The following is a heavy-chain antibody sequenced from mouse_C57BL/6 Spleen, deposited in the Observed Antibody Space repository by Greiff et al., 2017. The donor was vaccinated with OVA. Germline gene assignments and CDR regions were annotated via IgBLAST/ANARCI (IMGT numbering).Heavy chain of an antibody. Sequence: VQLQQSGAELVRPGTSVKVSCKASGYAFTNYLIEWVKQRPGQGLEWIGVINPGSGGTNYNEKFKGKATLTADKSSSTAYMQLSSLTSEDSAVYFCARHDLDAMDYWGQGTSVTVSS. CDR3: ARHDLDAMDY. CDR1: GYAFTNYL. J-gene: IGHJ4*01. CDR2: INPGSGGT. V-gene: IGHV1-54*01.